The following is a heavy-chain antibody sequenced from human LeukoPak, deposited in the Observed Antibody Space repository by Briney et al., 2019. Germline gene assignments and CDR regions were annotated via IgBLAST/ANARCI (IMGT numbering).Heavy chain of an antibody. CDR3: ARDWTEVVAATGNNWFDP. J-gene: IGHJ5*02. D-gene: IGHD2-15*01. CDR1: GYTFTGYY. V-gene: IGHV1-2*02. Sequence: SVKVSCKASGYTFTGYYMHWVRQAPGQGLEWMGWINPNSGGTNYAQKFQGRVTMTRDTSISTAYMELSRLRSDDTAVYYCARDWTEVVAATGNNWFDPWGQGTLVTVSS. CDR2: INPNSGGT.